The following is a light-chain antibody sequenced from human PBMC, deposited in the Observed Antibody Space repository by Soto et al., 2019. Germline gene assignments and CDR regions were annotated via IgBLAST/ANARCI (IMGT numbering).Light chain of an antibody. CDR1: QRISSW. CDR3: QQYNSYSRT. Sequence: DIQMTQSPSTLSASVGGSVTITCRASQRISSWLAWYQQKPGKAPKLLIYDASSLDSGVPSRFSGSGSGTEFTLTISSLQPDDFATYYCQQYNSYSRTFGQGTKVEIK. V-gene: IGKV1-5*01. CDR2: DAS. J-gene: IGKJ1*01.